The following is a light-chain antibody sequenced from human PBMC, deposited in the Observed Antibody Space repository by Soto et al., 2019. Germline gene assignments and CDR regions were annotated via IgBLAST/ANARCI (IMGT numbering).Light chain of an antibody. CDR3: NSFTTSSTYV. CDR1: TSDVGRYNY. CDR2: DVS. Sequence: QSALTQPASVSGSPGQSISISCTGTTSDVGRYNYVSWYQQHPGKAPKLMIYDVSYRPSWVSNRFSGSKSGITASLTISGLQAEDEADYYCNSFTTSSTYVFGTGT. J-gene: IGLJ1*01. V-gene: IGLV2-14*03.